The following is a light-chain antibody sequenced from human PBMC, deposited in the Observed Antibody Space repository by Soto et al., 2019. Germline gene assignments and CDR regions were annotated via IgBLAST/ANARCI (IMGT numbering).Light chain of an antibody. CDR2: SAS. CDR3: QQRYNWPPIT. V-gene: IGKV3-15*01. Sequence: EIVMTQSPATLSVSPGERATLSCRASQSVSDNLAWYQQKPGQAPRLLVYSASTRATGIPARFSGSASGTDFTLTISSLQSEDFATYYCQQRYNWPPITFGQGTRLEIK. CDR1: QSVSDN. J-gene: IGKJ5*01.